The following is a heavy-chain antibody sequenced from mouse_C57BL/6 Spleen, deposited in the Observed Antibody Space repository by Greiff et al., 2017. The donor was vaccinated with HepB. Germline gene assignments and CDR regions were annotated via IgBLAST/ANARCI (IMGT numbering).Heavy chain of an antibody. D-gene: IGHD1-1*01. CDR2: ISSGGDYI. J-gene: IGHJ4*01. CDR1: GFTFSSYA. Sequence: EVHLVESGEGLVKPGGSLKLSCAASGFTFSSYAMSWVRQTPEKRLEWVAYISSGGDYIYYADTVKGRFTISRDNARNTLYLQMSSLKSEDTAMYYCTRDQEDYGGYAMDYWGQGTSVTVSS. V-gene: IGHV5-9-1*02. CDR3: TRDQEDYGGYAMDY.